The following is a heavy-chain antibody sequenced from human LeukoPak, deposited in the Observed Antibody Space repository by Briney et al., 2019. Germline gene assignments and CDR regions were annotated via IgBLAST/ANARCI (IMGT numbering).Heavy chain of an antibody. CDR1: GGSISSSSYY. V-gene: IGHV4-39*01. D-gene: IGHD2-15*01. CDR3: ARRSVDCSGGSCYSESDWFDP. J-gene: IGHJ5*02. CDR2: IYYSGST. Sequence: SETLSLTCTVSGGSISSSSYYWGWIRQPPGKGLEWIGSIYYSGSTYYNPSLKSRVTISVDTSKNQFSLKLSSATAADTAVYYCARRSVDCSGGSCYSESDWFDPWGQGTLVTVSS.